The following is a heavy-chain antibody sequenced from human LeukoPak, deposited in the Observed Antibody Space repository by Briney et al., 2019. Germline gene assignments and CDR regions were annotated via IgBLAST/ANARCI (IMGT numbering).Heavy chain of an antibody. J-gene: IGHJ3*02. D-gene: IGHD1-26*01. CDR2: IYYSGST. CDR1: GGSISSYY. Sequence: PSETLSLTCTVSGGSISSYYWSWIRQPPGKGLEWIGYIYYSGSTNYNPSLKSRVTISVDTSKNQFSLKLSSVTAADTAVYYCARHRSYQLDAFDIWGQGTMVTVSS. CDR3: ARHRSYQLDAFDI. V-gene: IGHV4-59*08.